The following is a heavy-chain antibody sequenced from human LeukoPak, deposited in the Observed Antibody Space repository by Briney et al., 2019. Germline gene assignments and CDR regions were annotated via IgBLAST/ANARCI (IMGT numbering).Heavy chain of an antibody. CDR3: ARPSMVRGVPDAFDI. CDR1: GGSISSGSYY. Sequence: SQTLSLTCTVSGGSISSGSYYWSWIRQPAGKGLEWIGRIYTSGSTYYNPSLKSRVTISVDTSKNQFSLKLSSVTAADTAVYYCARPSMVRGVPDAFDIWGQGTMVTVSS. D-gene: IGHD3-10*01. CDR2: IYTSGST. V-gene: IGHV4-61*02. J-gene: IGHJ3*02.